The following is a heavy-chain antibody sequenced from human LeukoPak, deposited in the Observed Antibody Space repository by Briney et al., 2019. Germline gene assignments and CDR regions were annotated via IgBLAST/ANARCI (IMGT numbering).Heavy chain of an antibody. D-gene: IGHD4/OR15-4a*01. CDR1: GGSISSYY. CDR3: ARGRLEDYYYYYGMDV. CDR2: IYYSGST. Sequence: PSETLSLTCTVAGGSISSYYWSWIRQPPGKGLEWIGYIYYSGSTNYNPSLKSRVTISVDTSKNQFSLKLSSVTAADTAVYYCARGRLEDYYYYYGMDVWGQGPTVTVYS. J-gene: IGHJ6*02. V-gene: IGHV4-59*01.